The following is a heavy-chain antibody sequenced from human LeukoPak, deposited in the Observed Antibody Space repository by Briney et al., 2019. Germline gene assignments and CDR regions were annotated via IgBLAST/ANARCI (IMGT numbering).Heavy chain of an antibody. D-gene: IGHD5-24*01. CDR3: ASRIRGGRWLLWNWFDP. CDR2: IYYSGST. V-gene: IGHV4-39*01. J-gene: IGHJ5*02. CDR1: GGSISSSSYY. Sequence: PSETLSLTCTVSGGSISSSSYYWGWIRQPPGKGLEWIGSIYYSGSTYYNPSLKSRVTISVDTSKNQFSLKLSSVTAADTAVYYCASRIRGGRWLLWNWFDPWGQGTLVTVSS.